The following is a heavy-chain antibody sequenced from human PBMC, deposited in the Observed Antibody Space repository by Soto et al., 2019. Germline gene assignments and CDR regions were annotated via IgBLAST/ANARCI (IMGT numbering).Heavy chain of an antibody. CDR2: ISNDGGST. CDR3: VKDRYVDY. Sequence: SCKASGYTFTDYFMHWVRQAPGKGLEYASSISNDGGSTYYAGSVKGRFTISRDNSKNTLYLQMTSLRAEDTAVYYCVKDRYVDYWGQGTLVTVSS. CDR1: GYTFTDYF. V-gene: IGHV3-64D*06. J-gene: IGHJ4*02.